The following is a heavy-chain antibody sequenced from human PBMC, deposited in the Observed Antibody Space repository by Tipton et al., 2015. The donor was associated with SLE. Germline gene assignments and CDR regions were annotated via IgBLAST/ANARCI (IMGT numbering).Heavy chain of an antibody. CDR2: IYTSGST. V-gene: IGHV4-4*07. CDR3: ARGCSGTSCYWGDD. J-gene: IGHJ4*02. Sequence: TLSLTCTISGDSISSYYWNWIRQPAGKGLEWIGRIYTSGSTNYNPSLKSRVTISVDTSKNQFSLKLSSVTAADTAVYYCARGCSGTSCYWGDDWGQGSLVIVSS. CDR1: GDSISSYY. D-gene: IGHD2-15*01.